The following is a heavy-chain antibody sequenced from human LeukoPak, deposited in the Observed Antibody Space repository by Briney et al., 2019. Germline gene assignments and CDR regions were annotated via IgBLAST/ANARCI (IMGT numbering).Heavy chain of an antibody. V-gene: IGHV3-48*03. D-gene: IGHD3-10*02. CDR1: GFTFSSYE. Sequence: GGSLRLSCAASGFTFSSYEMKWVRQAPGKGLGWVSYISSSGSTIYYADCVKGRFTISRDNAKNSLYLQMNSLRAEDTAVYYCAELGITMIGGVWGKGTTVTISS. CDR2: ISSSGSTI. CDR3: AELGITMIGGV. J-gene: IGHJ6*04.